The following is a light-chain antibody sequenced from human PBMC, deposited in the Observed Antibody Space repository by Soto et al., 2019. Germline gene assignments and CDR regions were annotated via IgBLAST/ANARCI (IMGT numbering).Light chain of an antibody. CDR1: QSVSSN. CDR3: QQYNNWPPFS. J-gene: IGKJ3*01. CDR2: GAS. V-gene: IGKV3D-15*01. Sequence: EIVLTQSPATLSVSPGERATLSCRASQSVSSNLAWYQQKPGQAPRLLIYGASRRATGIPDRFSGSGSGTDFTLTISSLQSEDFAVYYCQQYNNWPPFSFGPGTKVDIK.